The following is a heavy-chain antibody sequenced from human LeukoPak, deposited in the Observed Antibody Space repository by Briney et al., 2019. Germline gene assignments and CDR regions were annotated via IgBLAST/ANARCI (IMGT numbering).Heavy chain of an antibody. V-gene: IGHV3-30*18. CDR1: GFTFSSHG. D-gene: IGHD3-22*01. CDR2: ISYDGIDK. Sequence: GGSLRRSCAASGFTFSSHGMHWVRQAPGKGLEWVAVISYDGIDKYYAASVQGRFTISRDNSKNTLYLQMNSLRVEDTAVYYCAKATYESSGYRYDYWGQGTLVTASS. CDR3: AKATYESSGYRYDY. J-gene: IGHJ4*02.